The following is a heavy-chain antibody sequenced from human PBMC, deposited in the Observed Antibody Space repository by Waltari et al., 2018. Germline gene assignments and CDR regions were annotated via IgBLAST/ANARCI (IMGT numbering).Heavy chain of an antibody. D-gene: IGHD1-26*01. CDR3: VRHGELRGRVDY. V-gene: IGHV5-51*01. J-gene: IGHJ4*02. Sequence: EVQLVQSGAEVKKPGESLKISCKGSGYSFPRYWIGWVRQMPGKGLEVMGIIYPGDSSTRYSPSFQGQVTISADKSIITAYLQWSSLKASDTAMYYGVRHGELRGRVDYWGQGTLVTVSS. CDR1: GYSFPRYW. CDR2: IYPGDSST.